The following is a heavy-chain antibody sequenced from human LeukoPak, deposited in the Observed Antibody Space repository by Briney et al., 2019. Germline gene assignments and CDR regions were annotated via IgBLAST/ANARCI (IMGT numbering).Heavy chain of an antibody. D-gene: IGHD3-16*01. Sequence: SETLSLTCTVSGGSTSSDYWSWIRQSPGKGLEWVGYVYNSGDTGKNPSLKSRVTILLDTSKNQCSLKLTSVSAADTAVYYCARLKLGAYFNLWGRGTLVTVSS. CDR3: ARLKLGAYFNL. J-gene: IGHJ2*01. CDR1: GGSTSSDY. CDR2: VYNSGDT. V-gene: IGHV4-59*08.